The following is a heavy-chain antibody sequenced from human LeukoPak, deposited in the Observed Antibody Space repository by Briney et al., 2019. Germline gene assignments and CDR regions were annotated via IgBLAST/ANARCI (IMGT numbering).Heavy chain of an antibody. CDR2: ISYDGSNK. J-gene: IGHJ6*02. CDR1: GFTFSSYG. CDR3: AKVITIFIYGMDV. V-gene: IGHV3-30*18. Sequence: GRSLRLSCAASGFTFSSYGMHWVRQAPGKGLEWVAVISYDGSNKYYADSVKGRFTISRDNSKNTLYLQMNSLRAEDTAVYYCAKVITIFIYGMDVWGQGTTVTVSS. D-gene: IGHD3-3*01.